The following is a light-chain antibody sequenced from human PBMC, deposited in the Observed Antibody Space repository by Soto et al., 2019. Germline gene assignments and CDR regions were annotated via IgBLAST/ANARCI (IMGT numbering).Light chain of an antibody. CDR1: NIRSKS. CDR3: QVWGGSSVRFV. Sequence: LTQPPSVSVAPGQTATITCGGDNIRSKSVHWYQQKPGQAPVVVVYDDSDRPSVIPERFSGSNSGNTATLTISRVEAGDEADYYCQVWGGSSVRFVFGTGTKVTVL. V-gene: IGLV3-21*02. CDR2: DDS. J-gene: IGLJ1*01.